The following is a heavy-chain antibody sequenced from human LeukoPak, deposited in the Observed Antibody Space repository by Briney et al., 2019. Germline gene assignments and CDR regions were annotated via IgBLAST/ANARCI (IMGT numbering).Heavy chain of an antibody. CDR1: GDSMRSYF. V-gene: IGHV4-59*08. Sequence: SETLSLTCSVSGDSMRSYFWIWIRQPQGKGLEWIGYIYYSGAINYNPFLKSRVTISVDASKKQFSLNLKSVTAADTAVYYCARHPPPGNNGYEGFIDNWGQGTLVIVSS. D-gene: IGHD5-12*01. CDR2: IYYSGAI. CDR3: ARHPPPGNNGYEGFIDN. J-gene: IGHJ4*02.